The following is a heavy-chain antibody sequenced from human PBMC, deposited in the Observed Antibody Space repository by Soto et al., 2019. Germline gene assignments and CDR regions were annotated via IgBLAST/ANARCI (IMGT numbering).Heavy chain of an antibody. V-gene: IGHV3-48*03. CDR3: AREGCDYDHVWGSYRYDFAY. CDR2: ISSSGSTI. D-gene: IGHD3-16*02. Sequence: EVQLVESGGGLVQPGGSLRLSCAASGFTFSSYEMNWVRQAPGKGLEWVSYISSSGSTIKYADSVKGRFTISRDNAKNSLYLQLNSLRAEDTAVYYCAREGCDYDHVWGSYRYDFAYGGQGTLVTVSS. J-gene: IGHJ4*02. CDR1: GFTFSSYE.